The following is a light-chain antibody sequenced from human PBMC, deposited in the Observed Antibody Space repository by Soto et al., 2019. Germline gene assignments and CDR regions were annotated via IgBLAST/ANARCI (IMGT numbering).Light chain of an antibody. CDR1: SSDVGSYNL. J-gene: IGLJ1*01. V-gene: IGLV2-23*01. CDR3: CSYAGSSTYV. Sequence: QSALTQPASVSGSPGQSITIACTGTSSDVGSYNLVSWYQQHPGKAPKPMIYEGTKRPSGVSNRFSGSKSGNTASPTISGLQAEDEADYYCCSYAGSSTYVFGTGTKVTVL. CDR2: EGT.